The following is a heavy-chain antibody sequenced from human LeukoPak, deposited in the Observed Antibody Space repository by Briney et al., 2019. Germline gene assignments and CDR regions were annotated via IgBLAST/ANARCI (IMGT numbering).Heavy chain of an antibody. J-gene: IGHJ4*02. CDR1: GCTFSNSW. CDR2: MIGDGSEI. V-gene: IGHV3-7*01. D-gene: IGHD3-9*01. Sequence: GGSLRLSCAASGCTFSNSWMTWVRQAPGKGLEWVASMIGDGSEIHYVDSVKGRFTISRDNAKNSLFLQMNSLRAEDTAMYYCARDLAYFDWLLPQMDYWGQGTLVTVSS. CDR3: ARDLAYFDWLLPQMDY.